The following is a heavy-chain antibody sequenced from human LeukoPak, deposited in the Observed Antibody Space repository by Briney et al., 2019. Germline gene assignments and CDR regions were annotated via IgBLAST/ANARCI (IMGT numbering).Heavy chain of an antibody. CDR3: AMNCYDILTGVRN. CDR1: GFTVSSNY. Sequence: PGGSLRLSCAASGFTVSSNYMSWVRQAPGKGLEWASVISSGGSTYYADSVKGRFTISRDNSKNTLYLQMNSLRAEDTAVYYCAMNCYDILTGVRNWGQGTLVTVSS. V-gene: IGHV3-53*01. CDR2: ISSGGST. D-gene: IGHD3-9*01. J-gene: IGHJ4*02.